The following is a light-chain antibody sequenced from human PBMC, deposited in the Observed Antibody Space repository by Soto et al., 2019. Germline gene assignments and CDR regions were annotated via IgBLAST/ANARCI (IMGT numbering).Light chain of an antibody. CDR3: QQYGSSPRT. CDR1: QSVSSY. J-gene: IGKJ1*01. Sequence: EIVLTQPPATLSLPPGERATLSCRASQSVSSYLAWYQQKPGQAPRLLIYAASSRATGIPDRFSGSGSGTDFTLTISRLEPEDFAVYYCQQYGSSPRTFGQGTKVDIK. CDR2: AAS. V-gene: IGKV3-20*01.